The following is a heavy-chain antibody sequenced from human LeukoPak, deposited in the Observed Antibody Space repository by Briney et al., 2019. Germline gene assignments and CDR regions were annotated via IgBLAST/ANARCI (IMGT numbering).Heavy chain of an antibody. CDR1: GFIFSNYG. V-gene: IGHV3-23*01. CDR3: AKDLYLRDSWSGYFDY. Sequence: GGSLRLSCAASGFIFSNYGMNWVRQAPGKGLEWVAAISASGSATSYADSVRGRFTISRDNSKSTTYLQMNSLRAEDTAVFYCAKDLYLRDSWSGYFDYWGQGIPVTVSS. CDR2: ISASGSAT. D-gene: IGHD3-3*01. J-gene: IGHJ4*02.